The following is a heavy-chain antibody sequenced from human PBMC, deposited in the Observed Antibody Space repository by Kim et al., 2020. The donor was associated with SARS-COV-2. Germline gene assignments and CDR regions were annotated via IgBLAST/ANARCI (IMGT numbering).Heavy chain of an antibody. V-gene: IGHV3-9*01. Sequence: GGSLRLSCAASGFTFDDYAMHWVRQAPGKGLEWVSGISWNSGSIGYADSVKGRFTISRDNAKNSLYLQMNSLRAEDTALYYCTRVPGTTLAFWDAFDIWGQGTMITVSS. CDR1: GFTFDDYA. CDR3: TRVPGTTLAFWDAFDI. J-gene: IGHJ3*02. CDR2: ISWNSGSI. D-gene: IGHD1-1*01.